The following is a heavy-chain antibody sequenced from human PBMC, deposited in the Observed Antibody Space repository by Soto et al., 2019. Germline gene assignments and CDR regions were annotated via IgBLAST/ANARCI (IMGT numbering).Heavy chain of an antibody. CDR3: AREGAHSTGWYDYFDQ. Sequence: QVQLVQSGGEVKKPGASVNISCKATGYTFISYSITWVRQAPGQGLEWMGWISTYNGNTKYAQSLQGRVPLTRDTSTNTAFMEIRGLRSDDTAIYYCAREGAHSTGWYDYFDQWGQGTLVAVSS. D-gene: IGHD6-13*01. V-gene: IGHV1-18*04. CDR1: GYTFISYS. CDR2: ISTYNGNT. J-gene: IGHJ4*02.